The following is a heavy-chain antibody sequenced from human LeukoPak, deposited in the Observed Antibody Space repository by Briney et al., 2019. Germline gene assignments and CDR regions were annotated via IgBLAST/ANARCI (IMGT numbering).Heavy chain of an antibody. CDR1: GFTVSSKY. Sequence: GGSLRLSCAASGFTVSSKYMSWVRQAPGKGLEWVSVIYNGGSTSYADSVKGRFTISRDNAKNTVCLQMNSLRAEDTALYYCASRDSGSWYDYWGQGTLVTVSS. V-gene: IGHV3-53*01. CDR2: IYNGGST. J-gene: IGHJ4*02. D-gene: IGHD6-13*01. CDR3: ASRDSGSWYDY.